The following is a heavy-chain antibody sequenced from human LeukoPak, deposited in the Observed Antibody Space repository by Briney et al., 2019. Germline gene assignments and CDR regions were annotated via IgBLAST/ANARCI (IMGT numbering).Heavy chain of an antibody. V-gene: IGHV3-7*01. D-gene: IGHD2-21*01. CDR2: INQDGSEK. Sequence: GGSLRLSCAASGFTFNTFWMSWVRQAPGKGLEWVANINQDGSEKYYVDSVKGRFTIYRDDAKNSLYLQMTGVRAEDTAVYYCARVCETYCYRDPPNYWGQGTLVTVSS. CDR3: ARVCETYCYRDPPNY. J-gene: IGHJ4*02. CDR1: GFTFNTFW.